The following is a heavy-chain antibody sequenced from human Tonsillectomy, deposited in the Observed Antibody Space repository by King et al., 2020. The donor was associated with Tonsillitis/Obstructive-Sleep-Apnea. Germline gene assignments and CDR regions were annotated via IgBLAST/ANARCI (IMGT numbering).Heavy chain of an antibody. D-gene: IGHD3-9*01. J-gene: IGHJ4*02. CDR1: GFTFSSYW. Sequence: VQLVESGGGLVQPGGSLRLSCAASGFTFSSYWMHWVRQAPGKGLVWVSRINSDGSSTSYADSVKGRFTISRNNAKNTLYLQMNSLRAEDTAVYYCARGGGYFGWSTYSFDYWGQGTLVTASS. CDR3: ARGGGYFGWSTYSFDY. CDR2: INSDGSST. V-gene: IGHV3-74*01.